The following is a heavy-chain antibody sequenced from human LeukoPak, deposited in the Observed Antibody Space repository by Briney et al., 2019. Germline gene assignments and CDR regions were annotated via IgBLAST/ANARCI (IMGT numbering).Heavy chain of an antibody. CDR1: GYAFTSYG. CDR3: ARELAAMVDC. J-gene: IGHJ4*02. V-gene: IGHV1-2*06. Sequence: GASVKVSCKASGYAFTSYGFSWVRQAPGQGLEWMGRINPNSGGTNYAQKFQGRVTMTRDTSISTAYMELSRLRSDDTAVYYCARELAAMVDCWGQGTLVTVSS. CDR2: INPNSGGT. D-gene: IGHD6-25*01.